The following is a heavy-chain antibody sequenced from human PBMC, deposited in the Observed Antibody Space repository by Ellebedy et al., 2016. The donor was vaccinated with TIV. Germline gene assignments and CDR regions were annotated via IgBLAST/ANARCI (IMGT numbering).Heavy chain of an antibody. Sequence: GESLKISCAPSGFTFNNYAMHWVRQAPGKGLEWVAVISHDGSSQYYADSVKGRFTVSRDNSMTTVYLEMNSLRAEDTALYYCARDLDKSSGWYGGAAYWGQGTQVTISS. CDR3: ARDLDKSSGWYGGAAY. CDR2: ISHDGSSQ. J-gene: IGHJ4*02. CDR1: GFTFNNYA. V-gene: IGHV3-30-3*01. D-gene: IGHD6-19*01.